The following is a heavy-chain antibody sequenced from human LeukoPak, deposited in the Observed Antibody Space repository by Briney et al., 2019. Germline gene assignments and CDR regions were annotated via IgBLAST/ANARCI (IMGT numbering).Heavy chain of an antibody. CDR2: INPNSGGT. J-gene: IGHJ5*02. V-gene: IGHV1-2*02. Sequence: ASVKVSCEASGYTFTGYYMHWVRQAPGQGLEWMGWINPNSGGTNYAQKFQGRVTMTRDTSISTAYMELSRLRSDDTAVYYCARIGRVNIEARNWFDPGGQETLVTVSS. D-gene: IGHD6-6*01. CDR1: GYTFTGYY. CDR3: ARIGRVNIEARNWFDP.